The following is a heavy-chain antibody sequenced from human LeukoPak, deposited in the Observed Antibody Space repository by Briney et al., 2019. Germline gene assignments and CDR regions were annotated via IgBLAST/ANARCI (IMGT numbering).Heavy chain of an antibody. D-gene: IGHD1-26*01. CDR2: IRSKANSYAT. CDR1: GFTFSGSA. J-gene: IGHJ4*02. Sequence: GGSLRLSCAASGFTFSGSAMHWVRQASGKGLEWVGRIRSKANSYATAYAASVKGRFTISRDGSKNTAYLQMNSLKTEDTAVYYCTKPATHVDYWGQGTLVTVSS. CDR3: TKPATHVDY. V-gene: IGHV3-73*01.